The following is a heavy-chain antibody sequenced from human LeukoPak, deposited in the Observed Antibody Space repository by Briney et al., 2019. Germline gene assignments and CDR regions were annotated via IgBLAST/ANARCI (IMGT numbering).Heavy chain of an antibody. J-gene: IGHJ4*02. V-gene: IGHV3-74*01. Sequence: GGSLRLSCAASGFTFSRYWMHWVRQAPGKGLVWVSRINSDGSSTSYADSVKGRFTISRDNAKNTLYLQMNSLRAEDTAVYYSARSRAYSGYDLGYWSQGTLVTVSS. D-gene: IGHD5-12*01. CDR2: INSDGSST. CDR3: ARSRAYSGYDLGY. CDR1: GFTFSRYW.